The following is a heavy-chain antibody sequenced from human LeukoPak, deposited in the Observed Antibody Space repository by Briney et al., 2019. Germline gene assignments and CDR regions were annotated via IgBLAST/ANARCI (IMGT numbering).Heavy chain of an antibody. V-gene: IGHV1-8*01. CDR3: ARGMIVVAPAAIGRSYYYGMDV. CDR2: MNPNSGNT. CDR1: GYTFTSYD. J-gene: IGHJ6*02. Sequence: VASVKVSCKASGYTFTSYDINWVRQATGQGLEWMGWMNPNSGNTGYAQKFQGRVTMTRNTSISTAYMELSSLRSEDTAVYYCARGMIVVAPAAIGRSYYYGMDVWGQGTTVTVSS. D-gene: IGHD2-2*01.